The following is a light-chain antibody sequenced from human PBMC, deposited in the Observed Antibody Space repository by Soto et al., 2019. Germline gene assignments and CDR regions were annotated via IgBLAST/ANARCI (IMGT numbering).Light chain of an antibody. CDR2: GAS. J-gene: IGKJ3*01. CDR3: QQYGTSPPT. CDR1: QSVSRNS. Sequence: EIVLTQSPGTLSLSPGERATLSCRASQSVSRNSLAWYQQKPGQAPRLLIYGASSRATDNPDRFSGSGSGTDFTLIVSRLEPEDFAVYFCQQYGTSPPTFGPGNKVDIK. V-gene: IGKV3-20*01.